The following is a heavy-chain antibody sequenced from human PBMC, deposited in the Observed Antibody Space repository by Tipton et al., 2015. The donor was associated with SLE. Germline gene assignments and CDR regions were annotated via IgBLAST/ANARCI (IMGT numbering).Heavy chain of an antibody. CDR1: GDSISGYY. Sequence: TLSLTCTVSGDSISGYYWSWIRQAPGKGLEWLGYIHNSGSSNSNPSLVSRVTMSADMSKNQFSLKLTSVTAADTAFYYCASGGYGGNFLGWFDPWGQGTLVTVSS. D-gene: IGHD4-23*01. V-gene: IGHV4-59*01. CDR2: IHNSGSS. J-gene: IGHJ5*02. CDR3: ASGGYGGNFLGWFDP.